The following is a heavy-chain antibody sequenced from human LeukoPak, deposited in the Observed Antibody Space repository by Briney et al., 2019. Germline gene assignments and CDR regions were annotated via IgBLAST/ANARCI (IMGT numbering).Heavy chain of an antibody. CDR3: ARGKIWSHVYLSH. J-gene: IGHJ4*02. D-gene: IGHD3-10*01. CDR1: GGSISSYY. Sequence: SETLSLTCIVSGGSISSYYWSWIRQPPGKGLEWIGNIYSSGTTNYNPSLKSRVTISMDTSKNQFSLKLSSVTAADTAVYYCARGKIWSHVYLSHWGQGTLVTVSS. V-gene: IGHV4-59*13. CDR2: IYSSGTT.